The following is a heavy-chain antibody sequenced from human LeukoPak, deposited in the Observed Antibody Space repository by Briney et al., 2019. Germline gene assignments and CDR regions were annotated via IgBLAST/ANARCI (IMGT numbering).Heavy chain of an antibody. Sequence: GKSLKISCKGSGYSFTSYWISWVRQMPGKGLEWMGRIDPSDSYTNYSPSFQGHVTISADKSISTAYLQWSSLKASDTAMYYCARQIDGSGSYFFTIDYWGQGTLVTVSS. CDR2: IDPSDSYT. V-gene: IGHV5-10-1*01. J-gene: IGHJ4*02. D-gene: IGHD3-10*01. CDR1: GYSFTSYW. CDR3: ARQIDGSGSYFFTIDY.